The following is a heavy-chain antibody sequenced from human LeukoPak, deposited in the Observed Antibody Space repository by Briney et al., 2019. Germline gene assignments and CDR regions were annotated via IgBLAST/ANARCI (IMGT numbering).Heavy chain of an antibody. CDR1: GFTFSSYD. V-gene: IGHV3-13*01. CDR2: IGTAGDT. J-gene: IGHJ6*02. Sequence: GGSLRLSCAASGFTFSSYDMHWVRQATGKGLEWVSAIGTAGDTYYPGSVKGRFTISRENAKNSLYLQMNSLRAGDTAVYYCARGRSSSWYPGYYYYGMDVWSQGTTVTVSS. D-gene: IGHD6-13*01. CDR3: ARGRSSSWYPGYYYYGMDV.